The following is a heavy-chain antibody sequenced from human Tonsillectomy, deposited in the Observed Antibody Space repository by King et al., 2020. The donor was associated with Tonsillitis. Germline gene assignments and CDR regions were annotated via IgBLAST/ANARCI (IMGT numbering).Heavy chain of an antibody. CDR3: AGLGTASWYFDL. V-gene: IGHV1-69*12. CDR2: IIPMTGTS. Sequence: QLVQSGAEVKKPGSSVKVSCKASGGMFNSYGVSWVRQAPGQGLEWMGGIIPMTGTSNHAQKFQGRVTITADESTATAYMELSSLRSEATAVYYCAGLGTASWYFDLWGRGTLVTVSS. J-gene: IGHJ2*01. D-gene: IGHD7-27*01. CDR1: GGMFNSYG.